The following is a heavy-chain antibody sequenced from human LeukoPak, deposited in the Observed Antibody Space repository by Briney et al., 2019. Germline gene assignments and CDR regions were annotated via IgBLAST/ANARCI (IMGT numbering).Heavy chain of an antibody. J-gene: IGHJ5*01. CDR1: GYTFTDYV. V-gene: IGHV1-2*02. D-gene: IGHD2-21*02. CDR3: ARMALDGGDSIGFDS. CDR2: INPNIGDA. Sequence: ASVKVSCKASGYTFTDYVIHWVRQAPGQGLEWMGWINPNIGDASYAQKFQDRVTMTRDRSINTAYMELSWLTSDDTAVYYCARMALDGGDSIGFDSWGQGTLVTVSS.